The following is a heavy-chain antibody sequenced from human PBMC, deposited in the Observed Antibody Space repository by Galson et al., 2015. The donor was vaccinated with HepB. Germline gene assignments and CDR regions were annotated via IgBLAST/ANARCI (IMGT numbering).Heavy chain of an antibody. CDR3: ARGGGPGSRITIFGVVIKEYFQH. Sequence: ETLSLTCAVYGGSFSGYYWSWIRQPPGKGLEWIGEINHSGSTNYNPSLKSRVTISVDTSKNQFSLKLSSVTAADTAVYYCARGGGPGSRITIFGVVIKEYFQHWGQGTLVTVSS. D-gene: IGHD3-3*01. V-gene: IGHV4-34*01. CDR1: GGSFSGYY. J-gene: IGHJ1*01. CDR2: INHSGST.